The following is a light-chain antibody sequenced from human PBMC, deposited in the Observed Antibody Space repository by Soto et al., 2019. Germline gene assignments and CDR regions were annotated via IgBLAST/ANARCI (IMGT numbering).Light chain of an antibody. Sequence: DIQMTHSPSSLSASVGDRVTITCQASQGISNSISWYQQRPGKAPKLVIHDASTLETGVPSRLSGSGSGTEFTFTITTLQSEDIATYYCHQYHSLPLTFGGGTKVDIK. CDR1: QGISNS. V-gene: IGKV1-33*01. CDR3: HQYHSLPLT. CDR2: DAS. J-gene: IGKJ4*01.